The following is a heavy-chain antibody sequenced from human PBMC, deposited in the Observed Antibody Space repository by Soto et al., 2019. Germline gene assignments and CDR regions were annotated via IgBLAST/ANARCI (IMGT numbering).Heavy chain of an antibody. D-gene: IGHD2-15*01. CDR1: GYTFTSYY. CDR3: ARDERYCSGGSCYPSFDY. V-gene: IGHV1-46*01. CDR2: INPSGGST. Sequence: GGPVKVSCKASGYTFTSYYMHWVRQAPGQGLEWMGIINPSGGSTSYAQKFQGRVTMTRDTSTSTVYMELSSLRSEDTAAYYCARDERYCSGGSCYPSFDYWGQGTLVTVSS. J-gene: IGHJ4*02.